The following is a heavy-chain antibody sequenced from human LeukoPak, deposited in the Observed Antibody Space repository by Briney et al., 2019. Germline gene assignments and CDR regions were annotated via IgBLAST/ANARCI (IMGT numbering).Heavy chain of an antibody. J-gene: IGHJ4*02. Sequence: GGSLRLSCAASGFTFSSNWMHWVRQAPGKGLVWVSRINSDGSSTSYADSVKGRFTISRDNAKNTLYLQMNSLRAEDTAVYYCGRDDDRVRGVIDYWGQRTLVTVSS. CDR3: GRDDDRVRGVIDY. CDR2: INSDGSST. D-gene: IGHD3-10*02. CDR1: GFTFSSNW. V-gene: IGHV3-74*01.